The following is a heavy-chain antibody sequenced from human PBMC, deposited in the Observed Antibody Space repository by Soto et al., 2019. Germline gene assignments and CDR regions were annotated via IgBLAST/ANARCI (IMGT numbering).Heavy chain of an antibody. CDR2: IYYSGST. CDR3: ARRYGGNFDY. D-gene: IGHD3-16*01. V-gene: IGHV4-39*07. CDR1: GGSISSSSYY. J-gene: IGHJ4*02. Sequence: PSETLSLTCTVSGGSISSSSYYWGWIRQPPGKGLEWIGSIYYSGSTNYNPSLKSRVTISVDSSKNQFSLKLSSVTAADTAVYYCARRYGGNFDYWGQGTLVTVSS.